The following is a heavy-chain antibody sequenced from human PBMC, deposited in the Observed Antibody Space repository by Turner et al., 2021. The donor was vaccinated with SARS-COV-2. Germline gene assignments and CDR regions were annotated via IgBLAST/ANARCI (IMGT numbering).Heavy chain of an antibody. V-gene: IGHV3-21*01. Sequence: LQLVESGGGVVQPGRSLRLSCTASGFTLSSYSMNWVRQAPGKGLEWVSSISSSSSYIYYADSVKGRFTISRDNAKNSLYLQLNSLRAEDTAVYYCATIAAAGPDFYFYYGMDVWGQGTTVTVSS. D-gene: IGHD6-13*01. J-gene: IGHJ6*02. CDR3: ATIAAAGPDFYFYYGMDV. CDR1: GFTLSSYS. CDR2: ISSSSSYI.